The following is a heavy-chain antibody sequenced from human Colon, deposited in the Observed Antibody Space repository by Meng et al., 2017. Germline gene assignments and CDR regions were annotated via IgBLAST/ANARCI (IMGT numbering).Heavy chain of an antibody. Sequence: GESLKISCAASGFTLSDYYMDWVRQAPGKGPEWVGRSRNKANTYSTEYAASVKGRFTISRDDSKNSLYLQMSSLKIEDTAVYYCSRGLSGNDVGEHYWGQGTLVTVSS. V-gene: IGHV3-72*01. D-gene: IGHD5-12*01. J-gene: IGHJ4*02. CDR3: SRGLSGNDVGEHY. CDR2: SRNKANTYST. CDR1: GFTLSDYY.